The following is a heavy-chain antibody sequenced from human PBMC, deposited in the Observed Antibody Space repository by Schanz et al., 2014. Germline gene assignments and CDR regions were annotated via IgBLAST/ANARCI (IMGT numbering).Heavy chain of an antibody. D-gene: IGHD3-10*01. V-gene: IGHV3-23*04. J-gene: IGHJ5*02. CDR1: GFNFITFA. CDR3: ARAPPLVRGIAGWFGP. CDR2: IGGDASRT. Sequence: EVHLVESGGGLVQPGGSLRLSCAASGFNFITFAMSWVRQAPGKGPEWVSAIGGDASRTYYADSVKGRFTISRDNSKSPLYLKRNSLRADDPAVYYCARAPPLVRGIAGWFGPWGQGSLVTVSS.